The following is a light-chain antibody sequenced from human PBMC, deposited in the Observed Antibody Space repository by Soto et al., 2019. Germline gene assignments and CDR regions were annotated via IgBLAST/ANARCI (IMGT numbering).Light chain of an antibody. J-gene: IGKJ4*01. CDR2: DAS. CDR1: QDISNY. CDR3: QQYDNLPPLT. V-gene: IGKV1-33*01. Sequence: DIQMTQSPSSLSASVGDRVTITCQARQDISNYVNWYQQKPGKAPKLLIYDASNLETGVPSRFSGSGSGTDFTFTISSLQPEDIATYYCQQYDNLPPLTFGGGTKVEIK.